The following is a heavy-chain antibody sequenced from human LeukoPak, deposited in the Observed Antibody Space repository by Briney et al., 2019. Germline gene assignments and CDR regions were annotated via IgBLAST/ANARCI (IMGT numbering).Heavy chain of an antibody. CDR1: GFTFSSYA. V-gene: IGHV3-48*04. J-gene: IGHJ4*02. Sequence: GGSLRLSCAASGFTFSSYAMSWVRQAPGKGLEWVSYISSSGSTIYYADSVKGRFTLSRDNAKNSLYLQMNSLRAEDTAVYYCAREGAAAGTFDYWGQGTLVTVSS. CDR3: AREGAAAGTFDY. D-gene: IGHD6-13*01. CDR2: ISSSGSTI.